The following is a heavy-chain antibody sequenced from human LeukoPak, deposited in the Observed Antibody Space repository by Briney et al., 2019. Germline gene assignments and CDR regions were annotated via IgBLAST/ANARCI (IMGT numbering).Heavy chain of an antibody. Sequence: SETLSLTCAVYGGSFSGYYWSWIRQPPGKGLEWIGEINHSGSTNYNPSLKSRVTISVDTSKNQFPLKLSSVTAADTAVYYCARLSDQSTVYGSGSYYYFDYWGQGTLVTVSS. CDR2: INHSGST. D-gene: IGHD3-10*01. V-gene: IGHV4-34*01. CDR3: ARLSDQSTVYGSGSYYYFDY. J-gene: IGHJ4*02. CDR1: GGSFSGYY.